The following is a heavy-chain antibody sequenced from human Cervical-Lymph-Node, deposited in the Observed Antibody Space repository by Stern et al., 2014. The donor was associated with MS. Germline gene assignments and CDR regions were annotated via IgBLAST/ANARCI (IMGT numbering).Heavy chain of an antibody. CDR3: ARDRVAGVSYFDD. J-gene: IGHJ4*02. CDR2: MNPNSGGT. V-gene: IGHV1-2*06. D-gene: IGHD6-19*01. Sequence: QVQLVQSGAEVKKPGASVKVSCKASGYTFTGYYLHWVRQAPGQGLEWMGRMNPNSGGTDYAQEFQGRVTMTRDTSISTAYMELSRLRSDDTAVYYCARDRVAGVSYFDDWGQGTLVTVSS. CDR1: GYTFTGYY.